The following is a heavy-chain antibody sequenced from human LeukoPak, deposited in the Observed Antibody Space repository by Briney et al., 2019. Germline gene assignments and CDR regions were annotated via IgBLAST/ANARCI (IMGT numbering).Heavy chain of an antibody. V-gene: IGHV4-34*01. CDR3: ARRYSSSAGPHRGISGMDV. J-gene: IGHJ6*02. D-gene: IGHD6-13*01. Sequence: SETLSLTCAVYGGSFSGYYWSWIRQPPGKGLEWIGEINHSGSTNYNPSLKSRVTISVDTSKNQSSLKLSSVTAADRAVYYCARRYSSSAGPHRGISGMDVWGQGTTVTVSS. CDR2: INHSGST. CDR1: GGSFSGYY.